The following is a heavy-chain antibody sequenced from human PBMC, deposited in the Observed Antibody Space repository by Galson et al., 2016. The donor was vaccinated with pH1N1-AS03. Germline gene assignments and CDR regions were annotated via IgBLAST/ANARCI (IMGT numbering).Heavy chain of an antibody. Sequence: LRLSCAASGFTVSRNYMSWVRQAPGKGLEWVSVIYSGGNTYYADSVKGRFTISRHISKNILYLQMNRLRGEDTAVYYCARAGYSSSWWVFDYWGQGTVVTVSS. V-gene: IGHV3-53*04. J-gene: IGHJ4*02. CDR1: GFTVSRNY. CDR2: IYSGGNT. D-gene: IGHD6-13*01. CDR3: ARAGYSSSWWVFDY.